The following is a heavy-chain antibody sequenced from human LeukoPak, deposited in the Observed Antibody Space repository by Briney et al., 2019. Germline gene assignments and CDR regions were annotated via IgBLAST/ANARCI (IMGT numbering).Heavy chain of an antibody. V-gene: IGHV4-59*01. J-gene: IGHJ5*02. CDR2: IYYSGST. D-gene: IGHD1-1*01. Sequence: PSETLSLTCTVSGGSISSYYWSWIRQPPGKGLEWIGYIYYSGSTNYNPSLKSRVTISVDTSKNQFSLKLSSVTAADTAVYYCARYKRGHGSNWFEPWGQGTLVTVSS. CDR1: GGSISSYY. CDR3: ARYKRGHGSNWFEP.